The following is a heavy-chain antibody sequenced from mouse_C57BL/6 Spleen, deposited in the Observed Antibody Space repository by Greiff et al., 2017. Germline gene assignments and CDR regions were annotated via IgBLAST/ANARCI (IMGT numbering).Heavy chain of an antibody. CDR3: ARFPIYYYGSSCEGFAY. V-gene: IGHV1-42*01. D-gene: IGHD1-1*01. Sequence: VHVKQSGPELVKPGASVKISCKASGYSFTGYYMNWVKQSPEKSLEWIGEINPSTGGTTYHQKFKAKATLTVDKSSSPAYMQLKSLTSEDSAVYYCARFPIYYYGSSCEGFAYWGQGTLVTVSA. CDR2: INPSTGGT. J-gene: IGHJ3*01. CDR1: GYSFTGYY.